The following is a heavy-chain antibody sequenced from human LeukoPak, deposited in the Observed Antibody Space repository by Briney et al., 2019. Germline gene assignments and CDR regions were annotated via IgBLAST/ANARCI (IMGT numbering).Heavy chain of an antibody. Sequence: ASMKVSCKVSGYSLTELSIYWVRQAPGKGLEWVGGFDPEEGETIYAQKFQGRLTMTEDTSTDTAYMELSSLRSEDTAVYYRTTGGTGYYYVINYWGQGTLVTVSS. D-gene: IGHD3-22*01. CDR3: TTGGTGYYYVINY. CDR2: FDPEEGET. V-gene: IGHV1-24*01. J-gene: IGHJ4*02. CDR1: GYSLTELS.